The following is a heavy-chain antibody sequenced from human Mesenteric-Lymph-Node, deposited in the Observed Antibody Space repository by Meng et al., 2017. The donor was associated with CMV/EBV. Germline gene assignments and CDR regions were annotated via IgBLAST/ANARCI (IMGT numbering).Heavy chain of an antibody. CDR3: ARVSSVDFWSGHYGSGCYGMDV. Sequence: GESLKISCAASGFTFNTYWMTWVRQAPGKGLEWVANIKEDGTDKYYLVSVRGRFTISRDNAGNSLYLQMNSLRVEDTAVYYCARVSSVDFWSGHYGSGCYGMDVWGPGTTVTVSS. V-gene: IGHV3-7*01. CDR1: GFTFNTYW. CDR2: IKEDGTDK. D-gene: IGHD3-3*01. J-gene: IGHJ6*02.